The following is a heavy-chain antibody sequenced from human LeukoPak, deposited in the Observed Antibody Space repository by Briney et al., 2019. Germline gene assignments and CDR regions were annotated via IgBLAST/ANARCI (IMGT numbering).Heavy chain of an antibody. D-gene: IGHD3-10*01. J-gene: IGHJ4*02. CDR1: GYSFTGYY. V-gene: IGHV1-2*02. CDR2: INPNSGGT. CDR3: ARDSGMVRGTVDY. Sequence: ASVKVSCKASGYSFTGYYMHWVRQAPGQGLEWMGCINPNSGGTDYAQKFQGRVTMTRDTSTSTVYMELSSLRSEDTAVYYCARDSGMVRGTVDYWGQGTLVTVSS.